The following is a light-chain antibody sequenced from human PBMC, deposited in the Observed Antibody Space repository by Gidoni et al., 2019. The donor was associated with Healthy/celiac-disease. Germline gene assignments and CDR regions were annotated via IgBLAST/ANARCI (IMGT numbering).Light chain of an antibody. V-gene: IGKV3-11*01. J-gene: IGKJ4*01. CDR1: QSVSSY. Sequence: VLTQSPATLSLSPGERATLSCRASQSVSSYLAWYQQKPGQAPRLLIYDASNRATGIPARFSGSGYGTDFTLTISRLEPEDFAVYYCQQRSNWLTFGGGTKVEIK. CDR2: DAS. CDR3: QQRSNWLT.